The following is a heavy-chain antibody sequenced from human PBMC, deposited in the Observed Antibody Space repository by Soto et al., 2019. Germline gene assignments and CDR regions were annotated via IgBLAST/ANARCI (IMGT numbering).Heavy chain of an antibody. Sequence: SVKVSCKASGGTFSSYTISWVRQAPGQGLEWMGRIIPILGIANYAQKFQGRVTITADKSTSTAYMELSSLRSEDTAVYYCARDGGSGSYYNDHYFDYWGQGTLVTVSS. CDR2: IIPILGIA. V-gene: IGHV1-69*04. D-gene: IGHD3-10*01. J-gene: IGHJ4*02. CDR1: GGTFSSYT. CDR3: ARDGGSGSYYNDHYFDY.